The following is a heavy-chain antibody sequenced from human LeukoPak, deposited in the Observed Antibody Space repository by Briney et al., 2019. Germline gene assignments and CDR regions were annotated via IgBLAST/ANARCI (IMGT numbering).Heavy chain of an antibody. CDR1: EFIFSSYE. Sequence: GGSLRLSCVASEFIFSSYEMNWVRQAPGKGLEWVSYISSSGSTIYYADSVKGRFTISRDNAKNSLYLQMNSLRAEDTAVYYCAELGITMIGGVWGKGTTVTISS. CDR3: AELGITMIGGV. CDR2: ISSSGSTI. V-gene: IGHV3-48*03. D-gene: IGHD3-10*02. J-gene: IGHJ6*04.